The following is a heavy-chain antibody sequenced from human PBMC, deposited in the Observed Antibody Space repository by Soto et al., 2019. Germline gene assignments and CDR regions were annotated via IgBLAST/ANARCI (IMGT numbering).Heavy chain of an antibody. V-gene: IGHV4-39*01. CDR2: IYYTGNT. CDR3: ASEVSSTDGIYV. D-gene: IGHD2-15*01. Sequence: SGTLSLTCTVSGDSSVSSSSYYWGWIRQHPGKGLEWIGSIYYTGNTFYSPSFRSRLTIYVDTSKSQFSLKLRSVTAADTATYYCASEVSSTDGIYVWGQGTTVTVSS. CDR1: GDSSVSSSSYY. J-gene: IGHJ6*02.